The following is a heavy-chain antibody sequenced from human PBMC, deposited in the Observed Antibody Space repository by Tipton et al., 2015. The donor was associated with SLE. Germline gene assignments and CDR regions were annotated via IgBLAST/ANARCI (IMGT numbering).Heavy chain of an antibody. J-gene: IGHJ6*03. CDR1: GFTFSSYG. D-gene: IGHD6-13*01. CDR2: ISYDGSNK. CDR3: AKEDGYSSSYYYYCMDV. V-gene: IGHV3-30*18. Sequence: SLRLSCAASGFTFSSYGMHWVRQAPGKGLEWVAVISYDGSNKYYADSVKGRFTISRDNSKNTLYLQMNSLRAEDTAVYYCAKEDGYSSSYYYYCMDVWGKGTTVAVAS.